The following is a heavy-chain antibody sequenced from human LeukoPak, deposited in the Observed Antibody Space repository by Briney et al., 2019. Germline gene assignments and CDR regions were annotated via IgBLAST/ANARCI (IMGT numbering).Heavy chain of an antibody. J-gene: IGHJ6*03. V-gene: IGHV1-18*01. CDR2: ISAYNGNT. CDR3: AREEYSSLGPYYYYYYMDV. D-gene: IGHD6-6*01. CDR1: GYTFTSYG. Sequence: ASVKVSCKASGYTFTSYGISWVRQAPGQGLEWMGWISAYNGNTNYAQKLQGRVTMTTDTSTSTAYMELRSLRSDDTAVYYCAREEYSSLGPYYYYYYMDVWGKGTTVTVSS.